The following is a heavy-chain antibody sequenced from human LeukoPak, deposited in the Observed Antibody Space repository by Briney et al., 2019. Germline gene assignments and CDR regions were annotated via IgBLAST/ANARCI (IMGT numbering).Heavy chain of an antibody. V-gene: IGHV4-59*01. CDR2: IYYGGNT. J-gene: IGHJ6*03. Sequence: SETLSLTCTVAGGYITTYYWTWIRQTPGKGPEWIGYIYYGGNTNYNPSLDSRVTISVDTSKSQISLNLSSVTAADTATYYCARATFYFYMDVWGKGTTVIVSS. CDR3: ARATFYFYMDV. CDR1: GGYITTYY.